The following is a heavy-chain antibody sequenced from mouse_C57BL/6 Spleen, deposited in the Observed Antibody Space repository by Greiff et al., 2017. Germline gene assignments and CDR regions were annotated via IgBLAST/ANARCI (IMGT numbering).Heavy chain of an antibody. CDR2: IYPGSGNT. CDR3: ASDGYYEDYYAMDY. CDR1: GYSFTSYY. V-gene: IGHV1-66*01. J-gene: IGHJ4*01. Sequence: VQLQQSGPELVKPGASVKISCKASGYSFTSYYIHWVKQRPGQGLEWIGWIYPGSGNTKYNEKFKGKATLTADTSSSTAYMQLSSLTSEDSAVYYCASDGYYEDYYAMDYWGQGTSVTVSS. D-gene: IGHD2-3*01.